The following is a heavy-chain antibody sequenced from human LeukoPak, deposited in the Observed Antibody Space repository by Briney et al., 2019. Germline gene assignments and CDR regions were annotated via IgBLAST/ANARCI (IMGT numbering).Heavy chain of an antibody. Sequence: GGSLRLSCAASGFAFNSYVIHWVRQAPGKGLEWVSFTSYDGRIKYYADSVKGRLTISRDNSKNTLSLQMNSLRAEDTAIYYCARDLSEKYSIDYWGQGTLVTVSS. J-gene: IGHJ4*02. D-gene: IGHD2/OR15-2a*01. V-gene: IGHV3-30-3*01. CDR1: GFAFNSYV. CDR3: ARDLSEKYSIDY. CDR2: TSYDGRIK.